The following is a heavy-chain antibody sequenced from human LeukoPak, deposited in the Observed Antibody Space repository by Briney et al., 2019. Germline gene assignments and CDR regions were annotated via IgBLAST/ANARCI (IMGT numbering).Heavy chain of an antibody. CDR3: AKGVYMAVAGLLDY. V-gene: IGHV3-9*01. CDR1: GFTFDDYP. Sequence: GRSLRLSCAASGFTFDDYPMHWVRQAPGKGLEWVSGISWNSGTTRYADSVKGRFTISRDNAKNSLYLQMNSLRAEDTALYYCAKGVYMAVAGLLDYWGQGTLVTVSS. D-gene: IGHD6-19*01. CDR2: ISWNSGTT. J-gene: IGHJ4*02.